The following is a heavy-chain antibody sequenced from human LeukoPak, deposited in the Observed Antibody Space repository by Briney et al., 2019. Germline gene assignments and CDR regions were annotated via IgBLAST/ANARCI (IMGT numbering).Heavy chain of an antibody. CDR2: IKQDGSEK. CDR3: ASSTGMDV. V-gene: IGHV3-7*01. D-gene: IGHD1-1*01. CDR1: GFTFSSYE. Sequence: GGSLRLSCAASGFTFSSYEMNWVRQAPGKGLEWVAKIKQDGSEKYYVDSVKGRFTISRDNAKNSVYLEMNSLRVEDTAVYYCASSTGMDVWGKGTTVTVSS. J-gene: IGHJ6*04.